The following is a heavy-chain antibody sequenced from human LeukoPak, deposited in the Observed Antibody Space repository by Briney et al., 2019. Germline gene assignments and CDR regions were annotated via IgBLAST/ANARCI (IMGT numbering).Heavy chain of an antibody. V-gene: IGHV4-4*07. Sequence: SETLSLTCAVYGGSFSGYYWSWIRQPAGKGLEWIGRIYTSGSTNYNPSLESRATMSVDPSTDHFSLKLPSVTAADTAVYYCAREYCSSSSCFHYSYYYFMDVWGKGTKVTVSS. D-gene: IGHD2-2*01. J-gene: IGHJ6*04. CDR2: IYTSGST. CDR1: GGSFSGYY. CDR3: AREYCSSSSCFHYSYYYFMDV.